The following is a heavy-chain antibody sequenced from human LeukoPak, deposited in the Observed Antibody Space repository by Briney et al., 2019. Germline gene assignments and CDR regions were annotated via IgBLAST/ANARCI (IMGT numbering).Heavy chain of an antibody. V-gene: IGHV1-2*02. CDR3: ARSPHILTGEKFEY. D-gene: IGHD3-9*01. J-gene: IGHJ4*02. Sequence: ASVKVSCKASGYTFTSYYMHWVRQAPGQGLEWMGWTNPKSGGTNYAEKFQGRVTMTRDTSISTAYMEVIRLRSDDTAVYYCARSPHILTGEKFEYWGQGTRVTVSS. CDR1: GYTFTSYY. CDR2: TNPKSGGT.